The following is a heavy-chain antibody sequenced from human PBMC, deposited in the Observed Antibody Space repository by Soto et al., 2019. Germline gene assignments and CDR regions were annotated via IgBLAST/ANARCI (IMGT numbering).Heavy chain of an antibody. CDR1: GGSISGYY. V-gene: IGHV4-59*08. J-gene: IGHJ4*02. CDR3: ARRRYAEWAFDY. D-gene: IGHD3-9*01. CDR2: MYNIGST. Sequence: SETLSLTCTVSGGSISGYYWSWLRQPPGKGLEWIGYMYNIGSTTYNSSLKGRVTMSVDTSKNQFSLKLSSVTAADTAVYYCARRRYAEWAFDYWGQGTLVTVSS.